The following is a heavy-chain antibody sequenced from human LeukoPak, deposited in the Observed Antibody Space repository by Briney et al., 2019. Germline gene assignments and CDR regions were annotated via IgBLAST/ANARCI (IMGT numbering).Heavy chain of an antibody. CDR2: MSPNSGNT. D-gene: IGHD6-13*01. Sequence: ASVKVSCKASGYTFTGYYMHWVRQATGQGLEWMGWMSPNSGNTGYAQKFQGRVTMTRNTSISTAYMELSSLGSEDTAVYFCARTPMSSSSTDCWGQGTLVTVSS. V-gene: IGHV1-8*02. J-gene: IGHJ4*02. CDR3: ARTPMSSSSTDC. CDR1: GYTFTGYY.